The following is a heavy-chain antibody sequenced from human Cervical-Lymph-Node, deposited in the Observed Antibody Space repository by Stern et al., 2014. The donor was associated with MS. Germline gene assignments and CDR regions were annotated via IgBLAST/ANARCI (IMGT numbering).Heavy chain of an antibody. Sequence: EVQLVESGGGLVQPGGCLRLSCAVSGFILSDPYMDWVRQAPGKGLERIGRSRNKAKRYTTDYAASVKVRFNISRDDSKNSLYLQMDSLKTEDTAVYYCAREAYGDYWGQGTLVTVSS. CDR1: GFILSDPY. J-gene: IGHJ4*02. V-gene: IGHV3-72*01. CDR2: SRNKAKRYTT. D-gene: IGHD4-17*01. CDR3: AREAYGDY.